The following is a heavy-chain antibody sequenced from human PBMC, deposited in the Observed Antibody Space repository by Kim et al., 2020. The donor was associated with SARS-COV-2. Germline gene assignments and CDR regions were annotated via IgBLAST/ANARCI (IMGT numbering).Heavy chain of an antibody. CDR3: AKDLKGYFDWLRSRFYYYYGMDD. D-gene: IGHD3-9*01. Sequence: GGSLRLSCAASGFTFSSYGMHWVRQAPGKGLEWVAVISYDGSNKYYADSVKGRFTISRDNSKNTLYLQMNSLRAEDTAVYYCAKDLKGYFDWLRSRFYYYYGMDDWGQGTTVTVSS. CDR2: ISYDGSNK. J-gene: IGHJ6*02. V-gene: IGHV3-30*18. CDR1: GFTFSSYG.